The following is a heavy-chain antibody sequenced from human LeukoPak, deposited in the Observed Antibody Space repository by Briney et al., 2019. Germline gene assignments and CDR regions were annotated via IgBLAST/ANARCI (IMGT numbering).Heavy chain of an antibody. CDR2: INWNGGST. CDR3: ARIPNVYASPQWFDS. Sequence: PGGSLRLSCAASGFTFDDYGMSWVRQAPGKGLEWVSGINWNGGSTGYADSVKGRFTISRDNAKNSLYLQMNSLRAEDTALYYCARIPNVYASPQWFDSWGQGTLVTVSS. V-gene: IGHV3-20*04. D-gene: IGHD2-8*01. CDR1: GFTFDDYG. J-gene: IGHJ5*01.